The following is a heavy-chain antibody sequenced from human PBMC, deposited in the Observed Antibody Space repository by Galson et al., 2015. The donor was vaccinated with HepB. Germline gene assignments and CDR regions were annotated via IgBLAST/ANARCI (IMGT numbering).Heavy chain of an antibody. D-gene: IGHD5-24*01. CDR1: GFTFSSYA. J-gene: IGHJ5*02. Sequence: SLRLSCAASGFTFSSYAMTWVRQAPGKGLEWVSTISSSSSYIYYADSVKGRFTISRDNAKNSLYLQMNSLRADDTAVYYCARDGTREITIKYSNWFDPWGQGTLVTVSS. CDR3: ARDGTREITIKYSNWFDP. V-gene: IGHV3-21*01. CDR2: ISSSSSYI.